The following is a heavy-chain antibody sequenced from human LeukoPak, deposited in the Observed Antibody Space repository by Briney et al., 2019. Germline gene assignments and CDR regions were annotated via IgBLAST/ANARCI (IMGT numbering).Heavy chain of an antibody. V-gene: IGHV1-69*06. CDR3: ASQKSGWYEVHWFDP. D-gene: IGHD6-19*01. CDR2: IIPIFGTA. CDR1: GGTFSSYA. J-gene: IGHJ5*02. Sequence: SVKVSCKASGGTFSSYAISWVRQAPGQGLEWMGGIIPIFGTANYAQKFQGRVTITADKSTSTAYMELSSLRSEDAAVYYCASQKSGWYEVHWFDPWGQGTLVTVSS.